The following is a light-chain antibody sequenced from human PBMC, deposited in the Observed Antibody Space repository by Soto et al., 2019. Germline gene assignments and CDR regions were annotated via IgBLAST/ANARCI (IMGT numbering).Light chain of an antibody. CDR3: QSYDSSLSAYVV. V-gene: IGLV1-40*01. CDR1: SSNIGAGYD. Sequence: QSVLTQPPSVSGAPGQRVTISCTGSSSNIGAGYDVHWYKQLPGTAPKLLIYGNNNRPSGVPDRFSGSNSGTSASLAITGLQAEDEADYYCQSYDSSLSAYVVFGGGTKLTVL. CDR2: GNN. J-gene: IGLJ2*01.